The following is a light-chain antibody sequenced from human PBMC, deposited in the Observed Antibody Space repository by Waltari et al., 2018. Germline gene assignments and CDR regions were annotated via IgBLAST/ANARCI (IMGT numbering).Light chain of an antibody. J-gene: IGLJ2*01. V-gene: IGLV2-14*03. Sequence: QSALTQPASVSGSPGQSITIPCTGTSSDVGGYNYVSWYQQHPGKAPKLIIFDVSKRPSWGSSRLSGSKSGNTASLTISGRQVQDEADYYCSSYISSDTLELFGGGTSLTVL. CDR1: SSDVGGYNY. CDR3: SSYISSDTLEL. CDR2: DVS.